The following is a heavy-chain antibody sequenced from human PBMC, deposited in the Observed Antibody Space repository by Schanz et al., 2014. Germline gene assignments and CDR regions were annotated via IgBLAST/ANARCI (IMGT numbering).Heavy chain of an antibody. V-gene: IGHV3-48*02. D-gene: IGHD6-6*01. CDR2: ISSSSSTI. Sequence: VQLVESGGGVVQPGTSLRLSCAASGFTFSSNSMNWVRQAPGKGLEWVSYISSSSSTIYYADSVKGRFTISRDNAKNSLYLQMNSLRDEDTAVYYCASLRVEYSSSFGAFDIWGQGTMVTVSS. CDR3: ASLRVEYSSSFGAFDI. J-gene: IGHJ3*02. CDR1: GFTFSSNS.